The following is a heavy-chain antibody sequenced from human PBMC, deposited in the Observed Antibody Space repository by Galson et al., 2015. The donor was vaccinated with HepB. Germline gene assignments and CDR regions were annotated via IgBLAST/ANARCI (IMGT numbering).Heavy chain of an antibody. CDR2: IRYDGSNK. Sequence: SLRLSCAASGFTFSNYGMHWVRQAPGKGLEWVAFIRYDGSNKYYPDSVKGRFTISRDNSKITLYLQMNSLRAEDTAVYFCAKGRDYYLDYWGQGTLVTVSS. CDR1: GFTFSNYG. V-gene: IGHV3-30*02. J-gene: IGHJ4*02. CDR3: AKGRDYYLDY. D-gene: IGHD3-10*01.